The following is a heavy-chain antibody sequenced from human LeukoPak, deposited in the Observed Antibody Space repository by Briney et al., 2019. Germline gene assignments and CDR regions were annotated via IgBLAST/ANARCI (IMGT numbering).Heavy chain of an antibody. D-gene: IGHD3-3*01. V-gene: IGHV1-8*03. J-gene: IGHJ4*02. CDR2: MNPNSGNT. CDR1: GYTFTSYD. CDR3: ARSARITIFGVAGLPGGY. Sequence: GASVKVSCKASGYTFTSYDINWVRQATGQGLEWMGWMNPNSGNTGYAQKFQGRVTITRNTSISTAYMELSSLRSEDTAVYYCARSARITIFGVAGLPGGYWGQGTLVTVSS.